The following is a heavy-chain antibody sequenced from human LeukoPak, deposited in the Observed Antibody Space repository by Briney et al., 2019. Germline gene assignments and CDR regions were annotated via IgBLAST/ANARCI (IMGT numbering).Heavy chain of an antibody. CDR1: GFTFSSYA. V-gene: IGHV3-30*04. D-gene: IGHD5-12*01. Sequence: PGGSLRLSCAASGFTFSSYAMHWVRQAPGKGLEWVAVISYDGSNKHYADSVKGRFTISRDNSKNTLYLQMNSLRAEDTAVYYCAREDNFVATIKGYFDYWGQGTLVTVSS. J-gene: IGHJ4*02. CDR2: ISYDGSNK. CDR3: AREDNFVATIKGYFDY.